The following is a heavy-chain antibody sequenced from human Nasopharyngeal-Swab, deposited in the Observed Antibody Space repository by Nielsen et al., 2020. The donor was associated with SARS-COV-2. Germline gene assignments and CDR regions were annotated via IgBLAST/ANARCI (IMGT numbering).Heavy chain of an antibody. V-gene: IGHV3-30-3*01. D-gene: IGHD6-13*01. CDR3: ARDPKQQLVLYYFDY. Sequence: LSLTCAASGFTFSSYAMHWVRQAPGKGLEWVTVISYDGSNKYYADSVKGRFTISRDNSKNTLYLQMNSLRAEDTAVYYCARDPKQQLVLYYFDYWGQGTLVTVSS. J-gene: IGHJ4*02. CDR2: ISYDGSNK. CDR1: GFTFSSYA.